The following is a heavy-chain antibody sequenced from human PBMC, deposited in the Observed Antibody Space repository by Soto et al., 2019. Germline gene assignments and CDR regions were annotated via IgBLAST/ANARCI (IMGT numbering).Heavy chain of an antibody. V-gene: IGHV4-59*11. D-gene: IGHD7-27*01. Sequence: SETLCLTCTVSGGSISNHYWSWIRQPPGKGLEWIGYIYYNGNTNYNPSLKSRVTMSVDTSKNQISLKLSSVTAADTAVYYCARANWYSEYWGQGTLVTVSS. J-gene: IGHJ4*02. CDR2: IYYNGNT. CDR3: ARANWYSEY. CDR1: GGSISNHY.